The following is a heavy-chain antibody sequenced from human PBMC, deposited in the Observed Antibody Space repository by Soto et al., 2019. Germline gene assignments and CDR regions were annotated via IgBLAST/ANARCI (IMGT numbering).Heavy chain of an antibody. CDR1: GYTFTSYD. D-gene: IGHD2-2*01. CDR3: ARGACSSTSCYAVGPRYYYYYGMDV. Sequence: GASVKVSCKASGYTFTSYDINWVRQATGQGLEWMGWMNPNSGNTGYAQRFQGRVTMTRNTSISTAYMELSSLRSEDTAVYYCARGACSSTSCYAVGPRYYYYYGMDVWGQGTTVTVSS. J-gene: IGHJ6*02. CDR2: MNPNSGNT. V-gene: IGHV1-8*01.